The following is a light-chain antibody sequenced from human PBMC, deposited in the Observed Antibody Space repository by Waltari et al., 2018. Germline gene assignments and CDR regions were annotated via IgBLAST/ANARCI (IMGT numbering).Light chain of an antibody. V-gene: IGKV3-11*01. CDR2: DAS. Sequence: VLTQSPATLSLSPGDRATLSCRASQSVSSYLAWYQQKPGQAPRLLIYDASNRATGIPARFSGSGSGTDFTLTISSLEPEDFAVYYFQQRSNWPLTFGPGTKVDIK. CDR1: QSVSSY. J-gene: IGKJ3*01. CDR3: QQRSNWPLT.